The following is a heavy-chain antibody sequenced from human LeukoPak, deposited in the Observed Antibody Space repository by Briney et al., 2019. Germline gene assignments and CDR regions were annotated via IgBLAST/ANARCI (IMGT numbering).Heavy chain of an antibody. V-gene: IGHV7-4-1*02. Sequence: ASVKVSCKASGYTFTSYAMNWVRQAPGQGLEWMGWINTNTGNPTYAQGFTGRFVFSLDTSVSTAYLQISSLKAEDTAVYYCARDGEYDFWSGFGPYYMDVWGKGTTVTVSS. CDR3: ARDGEYDFWSGFGPYYMDV. D-gene: IGHD3-3*01. CDR1: GYTFTSYA. J-gene: IGHJ6*03. CDR2: INTNTGNP.